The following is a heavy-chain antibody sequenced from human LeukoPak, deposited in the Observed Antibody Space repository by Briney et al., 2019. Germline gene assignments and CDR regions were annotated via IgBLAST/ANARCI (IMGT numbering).Heavy chain of an antibody. J-gene: IGHJ3*02. Sequence: SETLSLTCTVSGGSIRSYYWSWIRQPPGKGLEWIGYIYYSGSTNYNPSLKSRVTISVDTSKNQFSLKLSSVTAADTAVYYCARKMFGVDAVDIWVQGAMVTVSS. CDR1: GGSIRSYY. D-gene: IGHD3-10*02. V-gene: IGHV4-59*01. CDR2: IYYSGST. CDR3: ARKMFGVDAVDI.